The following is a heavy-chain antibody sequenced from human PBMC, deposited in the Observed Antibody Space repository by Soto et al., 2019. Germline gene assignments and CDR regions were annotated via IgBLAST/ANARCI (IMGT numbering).Heavy chain of an antibody. CDR1: GGSFSGYY. D-gene: IGHD6-13*01. J-gene: IGHJ4*02. CDR3: ARDAGIAAAEGAFDY. Sequence: QVQLQQWGAGLLKPSETLSLTCAVYGGSFSGYYWSWIRQPPGKGLEWIGEINHSGSTNYNPSLNSRVTIAVDTSKIQFSLKLSSVTAADTAVYYCARDAGIAAAEGAFDYWGQGTLVTVSS. V-gene: IGHV4-34*01. CDR2: INHSGST.